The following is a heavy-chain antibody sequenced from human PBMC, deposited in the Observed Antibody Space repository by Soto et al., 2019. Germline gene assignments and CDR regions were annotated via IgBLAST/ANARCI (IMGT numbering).Heavy chain of an antibody. Sequence: QVQLVQSGAEVKKPGSSVKVSCKASGGTFSSYTISWVRQAPGQGLEWMGRIIPILGIANYAQKFQGRVTITADKSTXXAXMXXSSLRSEDTAVYYCARDRVPYYYDSSGYYLNWFDPWGQGTLVTVSS. J-gene: IGHJ5*02. CDR1: GGTFSSYT. V-gene: IGHV1-69*08. CDR3: ARDRVPYYYDSSGYYLNWFDP. D-gene: IGHD3-22*01. CDR2: IIPILGIA.